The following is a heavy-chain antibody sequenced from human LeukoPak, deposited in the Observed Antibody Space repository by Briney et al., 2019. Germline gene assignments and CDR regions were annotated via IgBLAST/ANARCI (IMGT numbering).Heavy chain of an antibody. J-gene: IGHJ4*02. CDR2: ISSSSSTI. D-gene: IGHD4-11*01. V-gene: IGHV3-48*01. Sequence: GGSLRLSCAASGFTFSSYSMNWVRQAPGKGLEWVSYISSSSSTIYYADSVKGRFTISRDNAKNSLYLQMNSLRAEDTAVYYCAPLFGYSNYWGQGTLVTVSS. CDR3: APLFGYSNY. CDR1: GFTFSSYS.